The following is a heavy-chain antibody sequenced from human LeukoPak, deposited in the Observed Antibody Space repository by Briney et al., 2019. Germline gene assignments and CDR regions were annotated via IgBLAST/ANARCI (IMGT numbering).Heavy chain of an antibody. CDR2: INSDGSST. D-gene: IGHD4-17*01. CDR3: ARGSYGDYPGY. V-gene: IGHV3-74*01. Sequence: PGGSLRLSCAASGFTFSSSWMHWVRQVPGKGLVWVSRINSDGSSTTYADSVKGRFTISRDNAKNSLYLQMNSLRADDTAVYYCARGSYGDYPGYWGQGTLVTVSS. CDR1: GFTFSSSW. J-gene: IGHJ4*02.